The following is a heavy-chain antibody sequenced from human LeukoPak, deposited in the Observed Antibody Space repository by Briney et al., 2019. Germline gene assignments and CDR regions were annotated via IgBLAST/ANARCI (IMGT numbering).Heavy chain of an antibody. V-gene: IGHV1-18*01. CDR3: ARDRINYYDSSEGFDP. CDR1: GYTFTSYG. Sequence: ASVKVPCKASGYTFTSYGISWVRQAPGQGLEWMGWISAYNGNTNYAQKLQGRVTMTTDTSTSTAYMELRSLRSDDTAVYYCARDRINYYDSSEGFDPWGQGTLVTVSS. CDR2: ISAYNGNT. D-gene: IGHD3-22*01. J-gene: IGHJ5*02.